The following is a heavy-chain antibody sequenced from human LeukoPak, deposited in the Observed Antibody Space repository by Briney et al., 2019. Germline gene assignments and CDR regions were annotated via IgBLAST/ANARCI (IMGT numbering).Heavy chain of an antibody. CDR1: GFTFSSHG. CDR3: AKDRTGSGSYFY. CDR2: ISYDGSNK. Sequence: PGGSLRLSCAASGFTFSSHGMHWVRQAPGKGLGWVAVISYDGSNKYYADSVKGRFTISRDNSKNTLYLQMNSLRAEDTAVYYCAKDRTGSGSYFYWGQGTLVTVSS. D-gene: IGHD3-10*01. J-gene: IGHJ4*02. V-gene: IGHV3-30*18.